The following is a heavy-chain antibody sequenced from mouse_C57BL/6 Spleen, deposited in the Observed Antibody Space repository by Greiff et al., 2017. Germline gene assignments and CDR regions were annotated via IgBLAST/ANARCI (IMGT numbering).Heavy chain of an antibody. CDR2: ISSGSSTI. CDR1: GFTFSDYG. CDR3: ARGSTTVVGYFDV. V-gene: IGHV5-17*01. Sequence: EVQRVESGGGLVKPGGSLKLSCAASGFTFSDYGMHWVRQAPEKGLEWVAYISSGSSTIYYADTVKGRFTISRDNAKNTLFLQMTSLRSEDTAMYYCARGSTTVVGYFDVWGTGTTVTVSS. D-gene: IGHD1-1*01. J-gene: IGHJ1*03.